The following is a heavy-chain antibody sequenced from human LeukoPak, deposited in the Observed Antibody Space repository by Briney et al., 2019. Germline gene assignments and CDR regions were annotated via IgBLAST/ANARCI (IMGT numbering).Heavy chain of an antibody. V-gene: IGHV3-7*01. J-gene: IGHJ4*02. CDR3: ARSEVLTGYKY. Sequence: GGSLRLSCAASGFTFSSYAMSWVRQAPGKGLEWVANIKQDGSEKYYVDSVKGRFTISRDNAKNSLYLQMNSLRAEDTAVYYCARSEVLTGYKYWGQGTLVTVSS. CDR1: GFTFSSYA. CDR2: IKQDGSEK. D-gene: IGHD3-9*01.